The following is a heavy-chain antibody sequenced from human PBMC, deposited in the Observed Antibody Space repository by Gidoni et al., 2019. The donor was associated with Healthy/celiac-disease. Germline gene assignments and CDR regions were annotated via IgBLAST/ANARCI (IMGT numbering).Heavy chain of an antibody. CDR1: GFPFSSYA. J-gene: IGHJ4*02. Sequence: EVQLLESGGGLVQTGGSLRLSCAASGFPFSSYAMSWVRQAPGKGLEWVSAISGSGGSTYYADSVTGRFTISRDNSKNTLYLQMNSLRAEDTAVYYCAKARSGYYPFDYWGQVTLVTVSS. V-gene: IGHV3-23*01. CDR3: AKARSGYYPFDY. D-gene: IGHD3-3*01. CDR2: ISGSGGST.